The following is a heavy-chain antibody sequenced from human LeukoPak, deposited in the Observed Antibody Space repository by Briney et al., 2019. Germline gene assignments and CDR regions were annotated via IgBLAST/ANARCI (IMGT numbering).Heavy chain of an antibody. CDR1: GFTFSSYW. Sequence: GGSLRLSCAASGFTFSSYWMNWVRQAPGKGLVWVSRIASDGSSTTYADSVKGRFSISRDNAKNTLYLQMNSLRVEETAVYYCARGQPHGNDYWGQGTLVTVSS. CDR2: IASDGSST. D-gene: IGHD4-23*01. J-gene: IGHJ4*02. V-gene: IGHV3-74*01. CDR3: ARGQPHGNDY.